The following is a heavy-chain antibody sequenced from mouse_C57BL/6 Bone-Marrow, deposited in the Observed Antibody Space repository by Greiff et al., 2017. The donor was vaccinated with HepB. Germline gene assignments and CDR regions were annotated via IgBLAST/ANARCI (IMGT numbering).Heavy chain of an antibody. CDR3: AKDYYGSRKGFAY. D-gene: IGHD1-1*01. V-gene: IGHV3-6*01. Sequence: DVQLQESGPGLVKPSQSLSLTCSVTGYSITSGYYWNWIRQFPGNKLEWMGYISYDGSNNYNPSLKNRISITRDTSKNQFFLKLNSVTTEDTATYYCAKDYYGSRKGFAYWGQGTLVTVSA. CDR1: GYSITSGYY. J-gene: IGHJ3*01. CDR2: ISYDGSN.